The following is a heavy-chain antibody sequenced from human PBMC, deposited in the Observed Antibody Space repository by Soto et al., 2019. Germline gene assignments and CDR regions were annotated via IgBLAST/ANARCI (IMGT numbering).Heavy chain of an antibody. V-gene: IGHV4-59*01. D-gene: IGHD1-20*01. Sequence: SETLSLTCTVSGGSISSYYWSWIRQPPGKGLEWIGYIYYSGSTNYNPSRKSRVTISVDTSKNQFSLKLSSVTAADTAVYYCARARGLTVGWFDPWGQGTLVTVS. J-gene: IGHJ5*02. CDR2: IYYSGST. CDR3: ARARGLTVGWFDP. CDR1: GGSISSYY.